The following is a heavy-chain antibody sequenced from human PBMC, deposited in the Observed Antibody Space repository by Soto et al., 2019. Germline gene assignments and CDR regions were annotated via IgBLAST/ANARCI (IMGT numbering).Heavy chain of an antibody. Sequence: AASVKVSCKASGYTFTSYAMHWVRQAPGQRLEWMGWINAGNGNTKYSQKFQGRVTITRDTSASTAYMELSSLRSEDTAVYYCARTSGYPRGVGAFGIWGQGTMVTVSS. CDR1: GYTFTSYA. CDR2: INAGNGNT. CDR3: ARTSGYPRGVGAFGI. J-gene: IGHJ3*02. V-gene: IGHV1-3*01. D-gene: IGHD3-3*01.